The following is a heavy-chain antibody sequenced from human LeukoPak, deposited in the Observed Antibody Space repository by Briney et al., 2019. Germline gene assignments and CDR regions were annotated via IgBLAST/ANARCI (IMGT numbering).Heavy chain of an antibody. CDR2: ISYDGSNK. D-gene: IGHD3-10*01. V-gene: IGHV3-30-3*01. CDR3: ARGGSGNWFDP. CDR1: GFTFSSYA. J-gene: IGHJ5*02. Sequence: PGRSLRLSCAASGFTFSSYAMHWVRQAPGKGLEWVAVISYDGSNKYYADSVKGRFTISRDNSKNTLYLQMNSLRAEDTAVYYCARGGSGNWFDPWGQGTLVTVSS.